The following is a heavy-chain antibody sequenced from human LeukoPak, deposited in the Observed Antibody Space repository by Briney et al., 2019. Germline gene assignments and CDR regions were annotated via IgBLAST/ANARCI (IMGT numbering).Heavy chain of an antibody. CDR1: GGSFSGYY. Sequence: PSETLSLTCGVYGGSFSGYYWTWIRQPPGKGLEWIGEINHRGSTNYNPSLKSRVTISVDTSKNEFSLNLDSVTAADTAVYYCARTTYYEFWSGSPGAFYIWGQGSRVTVSS. CDR3: ARTTYYEFWSGSPGAFYI. D-gene: IGHD3-3*01. J-gene: IGHJ3*02. V-gene: IGHV4-34*01. CDR2: INHRGST.